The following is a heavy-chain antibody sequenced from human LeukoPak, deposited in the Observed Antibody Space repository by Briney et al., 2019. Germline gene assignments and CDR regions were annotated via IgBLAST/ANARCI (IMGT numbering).Heavy chain of an antibody. D-gene: IGHD3-22*01. Sequence: GGSLRLSCAASGFTFDDYGMSWVRQAPGKGLEWVSGINWNGGSTGYADSVKGRFTISRDNAKNSLYLQMNRLRAEDTALYYCARREYYYDSSGRGSNDAFDIWGQGTMVTVCS. CDR2: INWNGGST. CDR1: GFTFDDYG. V-gene: IGHV3-20*04. CDR3: ARREYYYDSSGRGSNDAFDI. J-gene: IGHJ3*02.